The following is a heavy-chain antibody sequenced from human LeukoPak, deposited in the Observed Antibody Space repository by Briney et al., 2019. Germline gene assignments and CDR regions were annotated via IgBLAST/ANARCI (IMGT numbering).Heavy chain of an antibody. V-gene: IGHV3-30*02. CDR1: GFTFSIYG. Sequence: GSLRLSCAASGFTFSIYGMHCFRQAPGKGLEWVAFIRYDGSNKYYADSVKGRFTISRDNSKNTLYLQMNNLRAEDTAVYYCAKDERGGGYSYGPYYFDYWGQGTLVTVSS. D-gene: IGHD5-18*01. CDR3: AKDERGGGYSYGPYYFDY. J-gene: IGHJ4*02. CDR2: IRYDGSNK.